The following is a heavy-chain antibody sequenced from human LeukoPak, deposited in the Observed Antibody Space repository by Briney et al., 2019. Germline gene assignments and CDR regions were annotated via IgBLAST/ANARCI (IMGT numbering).Heavy chain of an antibody. CDR1: GGSISSSNW. Sequence: PSGTLSLTCAVSGGSISSSNWWSWVRQPPGKGLEWIGRIYTSGSTNYNPSLKSRVTISVDTSKNQFSLKLSSVTAADTAVYYCARDGNRNYYYMDVWGKGTTVTVSS. J-gene: IGHJ6*03. CDR2: IYTSGST. V-gene: IGHV4-4*02. CDR3: ARDGNRNYYYMDV. D-gene: IGHD1-26*01.